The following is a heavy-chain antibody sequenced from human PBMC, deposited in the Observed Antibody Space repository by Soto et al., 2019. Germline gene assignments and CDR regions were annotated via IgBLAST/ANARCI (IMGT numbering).Heavy chain of an antibody. Sequence: GESLKISCKGSGYSFTSYWIVWVRQMPGKGLEWMGIIYPGDSDTRYSPSFQGQVTISADKSISTAYMELSSLRYEDTALYYCARDFGDPVNYGMDVWGQGTTVTVSS. CDR3: ARDFGDPVNYGMDV. CDR1: GYSFTSYW. D-gene: IGHD4-17*01. CDR2: IYPGDSDT. V-gene: IGHV5-51*01. J-gene: IGHJ6*02.